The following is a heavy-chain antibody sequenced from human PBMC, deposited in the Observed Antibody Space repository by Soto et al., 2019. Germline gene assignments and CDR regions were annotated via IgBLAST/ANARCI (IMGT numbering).Heavy chain of an antibody. CDR2: IYDGAST. J-gene: IGHJ6*02. CDR1: RGTVSSYL. V-gene: IGHV4-59*02. D-gene: IGHD2-8*01. CDR3: ARGIRLNGNYAMDV. Sequence: LACAVCRGTVSSYLWTWIWKPPGKGLEWIGYIYDGASTNLNPSLKSRVTVSVDTSKKQLSLKMSSVTAADTAVYYCARGIRLNGNYAMDVWGQGPTVTVSS.